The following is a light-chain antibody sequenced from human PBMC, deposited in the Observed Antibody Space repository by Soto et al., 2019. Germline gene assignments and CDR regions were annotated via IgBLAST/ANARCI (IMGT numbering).Light chain of an antibody. CDR3: QQYGSSPLT. V-gene: IGKV3-20*01. CDR2: GAS. CDR1: QSVRSSF. Sequence: EIVLTQSPGTLPLSPGGRGTVSVRASQSVRSSFLAWYQQKPGQSPRLLIYGASSRATGIPDRFSGSGSGTDFTLTISRLEPEDFSVYYCQQYGSSPLTVGGGTKVDSK. J-gene: IGKJ4*01.